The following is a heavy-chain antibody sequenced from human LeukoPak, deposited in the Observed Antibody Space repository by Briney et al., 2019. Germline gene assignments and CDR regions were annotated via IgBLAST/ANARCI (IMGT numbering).Heavy chain of an antibody. CDR2: ISNDGNNK. V-gene: IGHV3-30*04. CDR3: TRNHNGLAY. Sequence: GRSLRLSCTASGFTFSTYEMYWVRQPPGKGLEWVAAISNDGNNKYYADSVRGRFIVTRDNSKNTLYLQMDSLRAEDTAVYYCTRNHNGLAYWGQGTLVTVSS. J-gene: IGHJ4*02. D-gene: IGHD3-3*02. CDR1: GFTFSTYE.